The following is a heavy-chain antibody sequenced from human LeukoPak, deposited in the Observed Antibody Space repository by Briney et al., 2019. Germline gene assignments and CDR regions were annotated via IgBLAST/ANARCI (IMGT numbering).Heavy chain of an antibody. CDR2: IHPEGNEK. V-gene: IGHV3-7*04. Sequence: LSCAPSGFTFRNFWMSWVRQAPGRRLEWVANIHPEGNEKYHVDSVKGRFTISRDNAKSSLFLQMNGLRVEDTAVYYCARGDDFSGDHWGQGTLVTVSS. J-gene: IGHJ4*02. CDR3: ARGDDFSGDH. CDR1: GFTFRNFW. D-gene: IGHD1-1*01.